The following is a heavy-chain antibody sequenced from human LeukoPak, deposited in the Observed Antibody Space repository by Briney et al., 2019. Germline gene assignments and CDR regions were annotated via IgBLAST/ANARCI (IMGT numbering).Heavy chain of an antibody. CDR1: GFTVSSNY. Sequence: GGSLRLSCVASGFTVSSNYMSWVRQAPGKGLEWVSVIYSGDNTYYVDSVKGRFTISRDNAKNSLYLQMNSLRAEDTAVYYCARVRTFGGVIAAWGQGTLVTVSS. D-gene: IGHD3-16*02. J-gene: IGHJ4*02. V-gene: IGHV3-66*01. CDR3: ARVRTFGGVIAA. CDR2: IYSGDNT.